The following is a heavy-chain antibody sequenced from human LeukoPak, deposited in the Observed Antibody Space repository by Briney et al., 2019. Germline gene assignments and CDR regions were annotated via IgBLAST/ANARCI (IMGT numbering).Heavy chain of an antibody. J-gene: IGHJ3*02. Sequence: GSLRLSCAASGFTLSSYSMNWVRQAPGKGLEWFSAISGSGGSTYYADSVKGRFTISRDNSKNMLYLQMNSLRGEDTAVYYCAKDLSQSTSGWFSVGAFDIWGQGTMVTVSS. V-gene: IGHV3-23*01. D-gene: IGHD6-19*01. CDR2: ISGSGGST. CDR1: GFTLSSYS. CDR3: AKDLSQSTSGWFSVGAFDI.